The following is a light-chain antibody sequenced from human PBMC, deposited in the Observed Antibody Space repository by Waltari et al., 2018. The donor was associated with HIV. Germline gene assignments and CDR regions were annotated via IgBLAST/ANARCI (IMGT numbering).Light chain of an antibody. CDR3: QQYKNWPRT. J-gene: IGKJ1*01. CDR1: QSVSSN. Sequence: EIVMTQSPATLSVSPGERATLSYRASQSVSSNLAWYQQKPGQAPMLLSYGASTRATGIPARFSGSGSGTGFTLTISSLQTEDFAVYYCQQYKNWPRTFGQGTKVEIK. CDR2: GAS. V-gene: IGKV3-15*01.